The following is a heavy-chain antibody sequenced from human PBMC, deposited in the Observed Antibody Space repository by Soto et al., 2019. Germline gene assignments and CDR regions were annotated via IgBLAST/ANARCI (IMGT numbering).Heavy chain of an antibody. CDR1: GDSISSYY. CDR3: ARGRTTVVTFFDY. Sequence: SETLSLTGTVSGDSISSYYWSWMRQPPGKGLESIGFIYYSGSTNYNPSLTSRVTISVDASKNQFSLKLSSVTAADTAVYYCARGRTTVVTFFDYWGQGTLVTVSS. V-gene: IGHV4-59*01. D-gene: IGHD4-17*01. J-gene: IGHJ4*02. CDR2: IYYSGST.